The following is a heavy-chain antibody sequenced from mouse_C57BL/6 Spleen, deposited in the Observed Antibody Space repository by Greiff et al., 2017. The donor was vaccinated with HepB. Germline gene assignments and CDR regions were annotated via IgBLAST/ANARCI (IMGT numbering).Heavy chain of an antibody. J-gene: IGHJ4*01. Sequence: EVHLVESGGDLVKPGGSLKLSCAASGFTFSSYGMSWVRQTPDKRLEWVATISSGGSYTYYPDSVKGRFTISRDNAKNTLYLQMSSLKSEDTAMYYCARGDLLWLKDAMDYWGQGTSVTVSS. CDR3: ARGDLLWLKDAMDY. D-gene: IGHD2-2*01. CDR2: ISSGGSYT. V-gene: IGHV5-6*01. CDR1: GFTFSSYG.